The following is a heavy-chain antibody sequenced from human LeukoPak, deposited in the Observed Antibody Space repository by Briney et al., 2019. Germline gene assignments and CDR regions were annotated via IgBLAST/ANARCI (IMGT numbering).Heavy chain of an antibody. D-gene: IGHD6-13*01. J-gene: IGHJ4*02. CDR1: GGSISSYY. CDR2: VYYSGTT. V-gene: IGHV4-59*01. CDR3: ARGVYIAAAQYGY. Sequence: SETLSLTCTVSGGSISSYYWSWIRQPPGKGLEWIGYVYYSGTTNYNPSLKSRVTISVDTSKNQFSPKLSSVTAADTAVYYCARGVYIAAAQYGYWGQGTLVTVSS.